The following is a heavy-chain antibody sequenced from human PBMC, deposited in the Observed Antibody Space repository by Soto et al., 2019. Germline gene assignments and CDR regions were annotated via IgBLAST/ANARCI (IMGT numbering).Heavy chain of an antibody. CDR2: ISFDGTSE. D-gene: IGHD2-15*01. CDR1: EFTFTSYA. Sequence: QLVESGGRGVQPGRSLRLSCAASEFTFTSYAMHWVRQAPGRGLEWVALISFDGTSEYYADSVKGRFIISRDNSKTMVYLQMNSLRPDDTAIYYCARPIPRWSYHYGMDVWGQGTTVTVS. CDR3: ARPIPRWSYHYGMDV. J-gene: IGHJ6*02. V-gene: IGHV3-30-3*01.